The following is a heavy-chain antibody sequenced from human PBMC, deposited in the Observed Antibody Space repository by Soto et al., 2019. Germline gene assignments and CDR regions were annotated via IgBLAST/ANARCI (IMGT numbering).Heavy chain of an antibody. Sequence: GASVKVSCKASGYTFTSYVIHWVRQAPGQRLEWMGWINGGNGHTKYSQKFQGRVTISRDASASTAYMELSSLNSEDTAVYFCARGRVVVLSTAALGYWGQGTLVTVSS. CDR1: GYTFTSYV. D-gene: IGHD3-22*01. CDR2: INGGNGHT. CDR3: ARGRVVVLSTAALGY. J-gene: IGHJ4*02. V-gene: IGHV1-3*01.